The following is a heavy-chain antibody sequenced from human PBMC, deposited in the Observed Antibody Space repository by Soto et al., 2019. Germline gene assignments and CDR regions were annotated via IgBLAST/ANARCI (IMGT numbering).Heavy chain of an antibody. CDR3: VRDGSGNLYLNWFDP. Sequence: EVQLVESGGGLVQPGGSLRLSCAASGFTFSSYSMNWVRQAPGKGLEWISYISSHSSTIYYADSVKGRFTISRDNAGNSLYLQMNSLRDEDTAVYYCVRDGSGNLYLNWFDPWGQGTLVTVSS. CDR2: ISSHSSTI. CDR1: GFTFSSYS. V-gene: IGHV3-48*02. J-gene: IGHJ5*02. D-gene: IGHD6-19*01.